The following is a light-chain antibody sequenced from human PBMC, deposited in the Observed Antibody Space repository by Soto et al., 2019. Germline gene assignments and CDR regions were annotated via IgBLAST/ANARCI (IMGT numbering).Light chain of an antibody. CDR3: SSYTASSTYV. CDR1: SSDVGGYNY. Sequence: QSALTQPASVSGSPGQSITISCTGTSSDVGGYNYVSWYLQHPGKAPKLMIYDVSNRPSGVSNRFSGSKSGNTASLTISGLQAEDEADYYCSSYTASSTYVFGTGTKVTVL. V-gene: IGLV2-14*03. CDR2: DVS. J-gene: IGLJ1*01.